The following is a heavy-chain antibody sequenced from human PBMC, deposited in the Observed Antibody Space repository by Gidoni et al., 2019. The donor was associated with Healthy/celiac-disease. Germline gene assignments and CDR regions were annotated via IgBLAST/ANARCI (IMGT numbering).Heavy chain of an antibody. D-gene: IGHD6-13*01. J-gene: IGHJ6*02. V-gene: IGHV1-18*01. Sequence: QDKLVQSGADAKKHQTSGKVPCKASDHPFPSDGISSLRQASGQGLEWMGWISAYNGNTNYAHKLQGRVTMTTDTSTSTAYMELRSLRSDDTAVYYCARRPSSSLYYYYYGMDVWGQGTMVTVSS. CDR2: ISAYNGNT. CDR3: ARRPSSSLYYYYYGMDV. CDR1: DHPFPSDG.